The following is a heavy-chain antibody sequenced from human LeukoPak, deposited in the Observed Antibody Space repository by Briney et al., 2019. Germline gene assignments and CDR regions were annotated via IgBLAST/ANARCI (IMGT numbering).Heavy chain of an antibody. CDR1: GFTFSVYA. J-gene: IGHJ4*02. Sequence: GGSLRLSCAASGFTFSVYAMSWVRQAPGKGLEWVSATSGSGGSTFSADSVKGRFTISRDNSKNTLYLQMNSLRAEDTAVYYCAKSLPPEVAATRPFDYWGQGTLVTVSS. D-gene: IGHD2-15*01. CDR2: TSGSGGST. V-gene: IGHV3-23*01. CDR3: AKSLPPEVAATRPFDY.